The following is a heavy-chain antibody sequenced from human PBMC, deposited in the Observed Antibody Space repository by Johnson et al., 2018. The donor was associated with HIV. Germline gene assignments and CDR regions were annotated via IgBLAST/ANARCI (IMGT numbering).Heavy chain of an antibody. CDR1: GFTFSSYG. V-gene: IGHV3-30*02. J-gene: IGHJ3*02. D-gene: IGHD3-22*01. CDR3: AKETRDSRSAFDI. CDR2: IRYDGSNR. Sequence: VQLVESGGGVVQPGGSLRLSCAASGFTFSSYGMHWVRQAPGKGLEWVAFIRYDGSNRYYADSVRGRFTISRDNSKKTLYLEINSLRTEDTAIYFCAKETRDSRSAFDIWGQGTMVTVSS.